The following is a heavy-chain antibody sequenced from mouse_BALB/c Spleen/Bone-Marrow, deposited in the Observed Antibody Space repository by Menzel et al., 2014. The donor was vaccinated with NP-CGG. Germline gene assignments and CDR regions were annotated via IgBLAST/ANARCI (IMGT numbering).Heavy chain of an antibody. CDR3: AREATMITWFAY. D-gene: IGHD2-4*01. Sequence: VKLMESGPGLVAPSQSLSITCTVSGFSLTSYGVHWVRQPPGRGLEWLGVIWAGGSTNYNPALMSRLSISKDNSKSQVFLKMNSLQTDDTAMYYCAREATMITWFAYWGQGTLVTVSA. CDR2: IWAGGST. J-gene: IGHJ3*01. V-gene: IGHV2-9*02. CDR1: GFSLTSYG.